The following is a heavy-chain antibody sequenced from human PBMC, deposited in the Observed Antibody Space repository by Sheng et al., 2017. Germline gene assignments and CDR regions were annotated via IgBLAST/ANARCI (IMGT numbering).Heavy chain of an antibody. D-gene: IGHD2-2*01. Sequence: QVQLVQSGAEVKKPGSSVKVSCKASGGTFSSYAISWVRQAPGQGLEWMGGIIPILGIANYAQKFQGRVTITADKSTSTAYMELSSLRSEDTAVYYCARDSSVVVPAAMRIPGWFDPWGQGTLVTVSS. CDR3: ARDSSVVVPAAMRIPGWFDP. V-gene: IGHV1-69*04. CDR2: IIPILGIA. CDR1: GGTFSSYA. J-gene: IGHJ5*02.